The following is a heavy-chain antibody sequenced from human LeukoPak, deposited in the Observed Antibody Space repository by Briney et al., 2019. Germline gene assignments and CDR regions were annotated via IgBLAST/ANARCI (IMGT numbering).Heavy chain of an antibody. D-gene: IGHD1-26*01. J-gene: IGHJ4*02. Sequence: GGSPRLSCAASGFTVSSNYMSWVRQAPGKGLEWVSVIYSGGSTYYADSVKGRFTISRDNSKNTLYLQMNSLRAEDTAVYYCARGSVGAIFNYWGQGTLVTVSS. CDR2: IYSGGST. CDR1: GFTVSSNY. CDR3: ARGSVGAIFNY. V-gene: IGHV3-53*01.